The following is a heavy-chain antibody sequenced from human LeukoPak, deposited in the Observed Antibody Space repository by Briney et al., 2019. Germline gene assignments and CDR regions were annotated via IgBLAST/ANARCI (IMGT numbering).Heavy chain of an antibody. D-gene: IGHD3-22*01. CDR1: GFTFSNYG. CDR3: AKGLYYHDSSGFPA. CDR2: IRYDGTNK. Sequence: GGSLRLSCAASGFTFSNYGMHWVRQAPGKGLEWVTFIRYDGTNKYYADSVKGRFTISRDNSKNTLYLQMNSLRAEDTAVYYCAKGLYYHDSSGFPAWGQGTLVTVSS. J-gene: IGHJ5*02. V-gene: IGHV3-30*02.